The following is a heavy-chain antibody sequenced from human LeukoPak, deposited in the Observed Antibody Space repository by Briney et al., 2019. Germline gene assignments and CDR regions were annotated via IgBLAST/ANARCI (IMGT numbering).Heavy chain of an antibody. V-gene: IGHV1-69*13. CDR2: IIPIFGTA. D-gene: IGHD3-3*01. CDR1: GGTFSSYA. Sequence: ASVKVSCKASGGTFSSYAISWVRQAPGQGLEWMGGIIPIFGTANYAQKFQGRVTITADESTSTAYMELSSLRSEDTAVYYCATDFDPSPHYYYMDVWGKGTTVTVSS. CDR3: ATDFDPSPHYYYMDV. J-gene: IGHJ6*03.